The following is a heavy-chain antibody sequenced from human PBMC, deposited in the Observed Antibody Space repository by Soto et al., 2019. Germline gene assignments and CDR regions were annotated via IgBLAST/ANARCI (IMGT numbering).Heavy chain of an antibody. Sequence: SETLALTCAVCGGCFSGHSWTWIRQSPGKGLEWIGDINHSGRVNYSPSLKSRVTISLDTSKNQFSLTLSAVTAADTAMYYCSTRAYDTNGYYRFDPWGQGTLVTVS. D-gene: IGHD3-22*01. J-gene: IGHJ5*01. CDR2: INHSGRV. V-gene: IGHV4-34*01. CDR1: GGCFSGHS. CDR3: STRAYDTNGYYRFDP.